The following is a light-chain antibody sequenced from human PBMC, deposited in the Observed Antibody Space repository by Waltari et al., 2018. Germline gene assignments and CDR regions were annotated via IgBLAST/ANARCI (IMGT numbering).Light chain of an antibody. Sequence: SYVVTQPPSVSVAPGQTARLTCAGDKIGTQSVHWYQQKPGKAPVLVIYDDTDRPSGCPGRFSGSRSGNAATLTIRRVEAGEEADYYSQGWDSTSDPLFGVGTKLTVL. CDR3: QGWDSTSDPL. CDR2: DDT. CDR1: KIGTQS. J-gene: IGLJ2*01. V-gene: IGLV3-21*02.